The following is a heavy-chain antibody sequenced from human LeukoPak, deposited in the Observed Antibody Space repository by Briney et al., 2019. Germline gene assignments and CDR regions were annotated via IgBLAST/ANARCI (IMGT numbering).Heavy chain of an antibody. CDR3: ARAGATTFDY. CDR1: GGTLSSYA. D-gene: IGHD1-26*01. J-gene: IGHJ4*02. Sequence: SVKVSCKASGGTLSSYAISWVRQAPGQGLEWMGRIIPILGIANYAQKFQGRVTITADKSTSTAYMELNSLRAEDTAVYYCARAGATTFDYWGQGTLVTVSS. V-gene: IGHV1-69*04. CDR2: IIPILGIA.